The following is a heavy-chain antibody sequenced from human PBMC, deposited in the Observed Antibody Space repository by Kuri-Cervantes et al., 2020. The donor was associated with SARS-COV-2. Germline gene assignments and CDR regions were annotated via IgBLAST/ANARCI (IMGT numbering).Heavy chain of an antibody. CDR2: ISHDGKNK. Sequence: GESLKISCAASGFNFSRTDMHRVRQAPGKGLEWVAVISHDGKNKKCIASGKSRFTISRDNSQNTLYLHMKSLRSEDTAMYYCARDHGRAAAGTSGGFDYWGQGTLVTVSS. CDR3: ARDHGRAAAGTSGGFDY. J-gene: IGHJ4*02. CDR1: GFNFSRTD. D-gene: IGHD6-13*01. V-gene: IGHV3-30*03.